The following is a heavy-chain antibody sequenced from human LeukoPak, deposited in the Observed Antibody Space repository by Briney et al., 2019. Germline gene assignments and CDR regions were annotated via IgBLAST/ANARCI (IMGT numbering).Heavy chain of an antibody. CDR3: ARDQTTVTTFWAGYYYYMDV. J-gene: IGHJ6*03. D-gene: IGHD4-17*01. CDR2: INPSGGST. V-gene: IGHV1-46*01. CDR1: GYTFTSYY. Sequence: ASVKVSCKASGYTFTSYYMHWVRQAPGQGLEWMGIINPSGGSTSYAQKFQGRVTMTRDMSTSTVYMELSSLRSEDTAVYYCARDQTTVTTFWAGYYYYMDVWGKGTTVTVSS.